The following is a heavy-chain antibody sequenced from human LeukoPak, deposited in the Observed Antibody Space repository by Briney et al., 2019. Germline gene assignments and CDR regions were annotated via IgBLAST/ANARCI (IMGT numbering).Heavy chain of an antibody. V-gene: IGHV4-59*01. CDR2: IYYSGST. CDR1: GGSLSSYY. Sequence: SETLSLTCTVSGGSLSSYYWSWIRQPPGKGLEWIGYIYYSGSTNYNPSLKSRVTISVDTSKNQFSLKLSSVTAADTAVYYCARDLERELPGGYAFDIWGQGTMVTVSS. J-gene: IGHJ3*02. CDR3: ARDLERELPGGYAFDI. D-gene: IGHD1-7*01.